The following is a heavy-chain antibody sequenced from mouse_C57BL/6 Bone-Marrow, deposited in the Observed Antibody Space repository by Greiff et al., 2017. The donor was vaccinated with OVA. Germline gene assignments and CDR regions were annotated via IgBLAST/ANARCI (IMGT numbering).Heavy chain of an antibody. D-gene: IGHD1-1*01. Sequence: VQLQQSVAELVRPGASVKLSCTASGFNIKNTYMHWVKQRPEQGLEWIGRIDPANGNTKYAPKFPGKATIPADNSYNHAYLHLSSLTSEDTAIYYCAPYYYGSSLMDYWGQGTSVTVAS. CDR1: GFNIKNTY. V-gene: IGHV14-3*01. CDR2: IDPANGNT. J-gene: IGHJ4*01. CDR3: APYYYGSSLMDY.